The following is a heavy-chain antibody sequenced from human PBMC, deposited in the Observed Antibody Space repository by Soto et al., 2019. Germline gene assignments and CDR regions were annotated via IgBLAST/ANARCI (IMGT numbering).Heavy chain of an antibody. V-gene: IGHV3-66*04. D-gene: IGHD4-17*01. Sequence: EMQLVESGGGLVQPGESLRLSCEVSEFTVGTNYMGWVRQAPGKGLEWVSVIYTGETTYYADSVKGRFTISRDSSKKTVYLQMTSVRADDPAGYFFTRPVLLNTVTASSDSWGQGTLVTVSS. CDR2: IYTGETT. CDR1: EFTVGTNY. J-gene: IGHJ4*02. CDR3: TRPVLLNTVTASSDS.